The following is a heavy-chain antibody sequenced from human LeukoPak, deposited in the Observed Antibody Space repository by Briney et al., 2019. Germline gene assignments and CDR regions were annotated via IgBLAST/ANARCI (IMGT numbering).Heavy chain of an antibody. CDR1: GFTFSSYS. J-gene: IGHJ4*02. CDR3: ARDQDYYGSGSSLPFDY. CDR2: ISGDSRYI. D-gene: IGHD3-10*01. V-gene: IGHV3-21*01. Sequence: PGGSLRLSCAASGFTFSSYSMNWVRQAPGKGLEWVSAISGDSRYIYYADSVRGRFTISRDNAKNSLYLQMNSLRAEDTAVYYCARDQDYYGSGSSLPFDYWGQGTLVTVSS.